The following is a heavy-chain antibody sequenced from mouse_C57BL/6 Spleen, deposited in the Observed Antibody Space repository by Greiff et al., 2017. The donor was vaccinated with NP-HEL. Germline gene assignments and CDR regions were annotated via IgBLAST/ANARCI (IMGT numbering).Heavy chain of an antibody. Sequence: QVQLQQSGAELVRPGASVTLSCKASGYTFTDYEMHWVKQTPVHGLEWIGAIDPETGGTKYNEKFKSKATLTVDKPSSTAYMQLSSLTSEDSAVYYCARYATVVAPYAMDYWGQGTSVTVSS. CDR2: IDPETGGT. D-gene: IGHD1-1*01. CDR1: GYTFTDYE. J-gene: IGHJ4*01. CDR3: ARYATVVAPYAMDY. V-gene: IGHV1-15*01.